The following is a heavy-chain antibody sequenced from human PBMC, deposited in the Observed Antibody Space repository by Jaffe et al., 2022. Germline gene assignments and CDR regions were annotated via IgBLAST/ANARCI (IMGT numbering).Heavy chain of an antibody. CDR2: ISSSGSTI. D-gene: IGHD4-17*01. CDR1: GFTFSSYE. V-gene: IGHV3-48*03. Sequence: EVQLVESGGGLVQPGGSLRLSCAASGFTFSSYEMNWVRQAPGKGLEWVSYISSSGSTIYYADSVKGRFTISRDNAKNSLYLQMNSLRAEDTAVYYCARVYGDLPTGYYYMDVWGKGTTVTVSS. J-gene: IGHJ6*03. CDR3: ARVYGDLPTGYYYMDV.